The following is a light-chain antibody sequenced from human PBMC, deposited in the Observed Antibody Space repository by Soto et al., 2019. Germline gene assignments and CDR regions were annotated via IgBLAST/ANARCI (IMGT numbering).Light chain of an antibody. CDR1: HSCIRW. J-gene: IGKJ2*01. Sequence: SHMTQSASTLTSSAGYRVPTTXRVSHSCIRWLTWYQQNPGXAPNXXXDKXSTLGRGGPSRLSGSGYGTDFTFTISSLQPEYVAKYFCQQYENLTYTFGQGTKVDI. CDR2: KXS. V-gene: IGKV1-5*03. CDR3: QQYENLTYT.